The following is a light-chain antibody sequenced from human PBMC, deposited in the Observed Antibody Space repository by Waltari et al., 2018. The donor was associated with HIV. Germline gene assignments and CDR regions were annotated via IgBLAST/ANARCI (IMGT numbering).Light chain of an antibody. J-gene: IGLJ3*02. CDR2: DNN. CDR3: GTWDSSLSAV. V-gene: IGLV1-51*01. CDR1: GSNIGGHE. Sequence: QSVLTQPPSVSAAPGQTVTISCSGRGSNIGGHEVSWYQQLPGTAPKLLIYDNNRRSSGIPDRFSGSKSGPSATLGITGLQTGDEADYYCGTWDSSLSAVFGGGTKVTV.